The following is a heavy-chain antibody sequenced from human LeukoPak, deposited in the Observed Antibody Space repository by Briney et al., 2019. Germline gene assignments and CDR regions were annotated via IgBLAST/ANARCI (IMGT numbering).Heavy chain of an antibody. D-gene: IGHD3-16*01. J-gene: IGHJ4*02. V-gene: IGHV3-69-1*02. CDR1: GFTFSDCD. CDR2: ISGLSTHI. CDR3: GRAFPPLRTSSAGDL. Sequence: GGSLRLSCSASGFTFSDCDMNWVRQAPGKGLEWVSSISGLSTHIYYGDSVKGRFSISRDNAKNSVYLQMNSLGVEDTAIYYCGRAFPPLRTSSAGDLWGQGILVTVSS.